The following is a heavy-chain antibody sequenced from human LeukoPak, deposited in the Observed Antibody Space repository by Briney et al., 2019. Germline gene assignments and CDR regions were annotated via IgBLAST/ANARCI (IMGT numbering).Heavy chain of an antibody. J-gene: IGHJ4*02. CDR2: IYHRGST. CDR3: TRGAEYYAIWRGYAGYSDY. Sequence: SETLSLTCTVSGYSISNGYYWGWIRQPPGEALEWVGSIYHRGSTYYNPSLRSRVTISLDRSTKKSSLKLTPVTAAYTAVYFCTRGAEYYAIWRGYAGYSDYWGQGISVTVSS. D-gene: IGHD3-3*01. V-gene: IGHV4-38-2*02. CDR1: GYSISNGYY.